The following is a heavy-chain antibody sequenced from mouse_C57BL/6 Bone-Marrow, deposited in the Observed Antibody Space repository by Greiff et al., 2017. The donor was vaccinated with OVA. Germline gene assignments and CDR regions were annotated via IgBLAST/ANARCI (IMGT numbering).Heavy chain of an antibody. CDR3: ARSPVYGSSYYYAMDY. CDR1: GFSLTSYG. CDR2: IWGVGST. V-gene: IGHV2-6*01. J-gene: IGHJ4*01. Sequence: QVQLKESGPGLVAPSQSLSITCTVSGFSLTSYGVDWVRQSPGKGLEWLGVIWGVGSTNYNSALKSRLSISKDNSKSQVFLKMNSLQTDDTAMYYCARSPVYGSSYYYAMDYWGQGTSVTVSS. D-gene: IGHD1-1*01.